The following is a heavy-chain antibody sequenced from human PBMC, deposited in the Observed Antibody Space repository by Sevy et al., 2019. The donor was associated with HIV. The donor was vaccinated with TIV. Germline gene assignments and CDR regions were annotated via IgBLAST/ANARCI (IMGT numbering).Heavy chain of an antibody. CDR3: ARDEQRPYYYGSGNMGY. CDR2: INVKSGET. J-gene: IGHJ4*02. D-gene: IGHD3-10*01. Sequence: ASVKVSCKASGYTFTSHEINWVRQAPGQGLEWMGWINVKSGETGYXQKFQGRVTMTRDTSITTAYMELSSLRSDDTAVYFCARDEQRPYYYGSGNMGYWGQGTLVTVSS. V-gene: IGHV1-8*01. CDR1: GYTFTSHE.